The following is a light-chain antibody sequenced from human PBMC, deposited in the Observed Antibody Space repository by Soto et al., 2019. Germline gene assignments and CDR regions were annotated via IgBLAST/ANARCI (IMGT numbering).Light chain of an antibody. J-gene: IGKJ2*01. CDR1: QSVSSN. CDR2: GAS. Sequence: EIVMTQSPATLSVSPGERATLSCRASQSVSSNLAWYQQKPGEAPRLLIYGASTRAPGIPARFSGSGSETESTPTNSNLQSESFAVYYRQQNNNWPPILGQGTKLEIK. V-gene: IGKV3-15*01. CDR3: QQNNNWPPI.